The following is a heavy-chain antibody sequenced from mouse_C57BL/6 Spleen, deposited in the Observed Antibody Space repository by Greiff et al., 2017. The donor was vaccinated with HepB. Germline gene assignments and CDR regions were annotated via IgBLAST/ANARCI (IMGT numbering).Heavy chain of an antibody. CDR3: APDSSGYVWFAY. Sequence: EVKLEESGAELVKPGASVKLSCTASGFNIKDYYMHWVKQRTEQGLEWIGRIDPEDGETKYAPKFQGKATITADTSSNTAYLQLSSLTSEDTAVYYCAPDSSGYVWFAYWGQGTLVTVSA. D-gene: IGHD3-2*02. CDR2: IDPEDGET. J-gene: IGHJ3*01. CDR1: GFNIKDYY. V-gene: IGHV14-2*01.